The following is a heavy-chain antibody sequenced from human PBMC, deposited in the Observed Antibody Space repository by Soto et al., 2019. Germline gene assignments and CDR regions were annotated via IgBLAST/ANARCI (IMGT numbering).Heavy chain of an antibody. CDR3: ARDHPPGPNTWFDP. V-gene: IGHV1-46*01. CDR2: INPSGGST. Sequence: GASVKVSCKASGYTFIRYGITWVRQAPGQGLEWMGIINPSGGSTSYAQKFQGRVTMTRDTSTSTVYMELSSLRSEDTAVYYCARDHPPGPNTWFDPWGQGTLVTVSS. J-gene: IGHJ5*02. CDR1: GYTFIRYG.